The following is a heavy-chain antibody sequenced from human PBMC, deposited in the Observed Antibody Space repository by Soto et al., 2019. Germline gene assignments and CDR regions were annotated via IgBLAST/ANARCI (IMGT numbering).Heavy chain of an antibody. Sequence: RGESLKISCKGSGDSFSSYWINWVRQMPGKGLEWMGRIDPSDSHTDYSPSFQGHVTISADKSINTAYLQWSSLRASDTAIYYCASVDWNYDLPRFGMDVWGPGTTVTVSS. CDR1: GDSFSSYW. CDR3: ASVDWNYDLPRFGMDV. D-gene: IGHD1-7*01. CDR2: IDPSDSHT. J-gene: IGHJ6*02. V-gene: IGHV5-10-1*01.